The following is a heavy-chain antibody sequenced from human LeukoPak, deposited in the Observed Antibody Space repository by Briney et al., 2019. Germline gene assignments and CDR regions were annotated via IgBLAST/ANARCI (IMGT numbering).Heavy chain of an antibody. D-gene: IGHD3-22*01. CDR2: INPNIGIT. CDR1: GYTFTDYF. J-gene: IGHJ4*02. Sequence: ASVKVSCKASGYTFTDYFIHWVRQAPGQGLEWMGRINPNIGITDYAQKFQGRVSMTRDTSISTAYLELRWLRSDDTAMYYCATTPDYYDTTGDYWGQGTLVTVSS. CDR3: ATTPDYYDTTGDY. V-gene: IGHV1-2*06.